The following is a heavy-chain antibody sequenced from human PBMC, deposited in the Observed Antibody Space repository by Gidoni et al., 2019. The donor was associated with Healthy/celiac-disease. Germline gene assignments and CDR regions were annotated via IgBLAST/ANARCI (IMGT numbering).Heavy chain of an antibody. CDR1: GFTFDDYA. Sequence: EVQLVESGGGLVQPGRSRRLSCAASGFTFDDYAMHGGRQAPGKGLEWVSGISCNSGSIGYADSVKGRFTISRDNAKNSLYLQMNSLRAEDTALYYCAKDRSYGYYFDYWGQGTLVTVSS. J-gene: IGHJ4*02. D-gene: IGHD5-18*01. V-gene: IGHV3-9*01. CDR3: AKDRSYGYYFDY. CDR2: ISCNSGSI.